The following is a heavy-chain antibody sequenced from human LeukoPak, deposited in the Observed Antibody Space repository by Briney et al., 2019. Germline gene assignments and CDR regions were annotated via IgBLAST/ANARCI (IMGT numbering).Heavy chain of an antibody. J-gene: IGHJ3*02. D-gene: IGHD6-19*01. CDR2: ISGSGGST. CDR1: GFTFSSYA. CDR3: AKDQSPQYSSGWYGAFDI. V-gene: IGHV3-23*01. Sequence: GGSLRLSCAASGFTFSSYAMSWVRQAPGKGLEWVSAISGSGGSTYYADSVKGRFTISRDNAKNSLYLQMNSLRAEDTALYYCAKDQSPQYSSGWYGAFDIWGQGTMVTVSS.